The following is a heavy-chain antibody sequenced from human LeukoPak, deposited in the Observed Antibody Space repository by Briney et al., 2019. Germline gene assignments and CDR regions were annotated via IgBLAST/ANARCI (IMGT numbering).Heavy chain of an antibody. Sequence: GASVKVSCKASGYTFTDYCMYWVRQAPGQGLEWMGWIIPNSGGTDYAQRFQGRVTMTRDTSITTAYMELSSLRSDDTAVYYCARFSTRGWHFDYWGQGTLVTVSS. D-gene: IGHD6-19*01. J-gene: IGHJ4*02. V-gene: IGHV1-2*02. CDR1: GYTFTDYC. CDR2: IIPNSGGT. CDR3: ARFSTRGWHFDY.